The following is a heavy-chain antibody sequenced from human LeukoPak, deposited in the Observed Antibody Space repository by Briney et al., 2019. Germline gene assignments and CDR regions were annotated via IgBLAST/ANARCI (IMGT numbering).Heavy chain of an antibody. Sequence: GGSLRLSCAASGFTFSSYSMNWVRQAPGKGLEWVSSISSSSSYIYYADSVKGRFTISRDNAKNSLYLQMNSLRAEDTAVYYCARDSVAAEQLDVWGKGTTVTVSS. CDR1: GFTFSSYS. J-gene: IGHJ6*04. V-gene: IGHV3-21*01. CDR2: ISSSSSYI. CDR3: ARDSVAAEQLDV. D-gene: IGHD6-13*01.